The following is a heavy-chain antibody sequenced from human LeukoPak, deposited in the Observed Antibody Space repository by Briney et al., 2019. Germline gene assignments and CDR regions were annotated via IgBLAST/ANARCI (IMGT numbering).Heavy chain of an antibody. CDR3: AREGRSGYYYMDV. J-gene: IGHJ6*03. V-gene: IGHV3-21*01. CDR1: GFTLSSYS. Sequence: GGSLRLSCAASGFTLSSYSMNWVRQAPGKGLEWVSSISSSSSYIYYADSVKGRFTISRDNAKNSLYLQMNSLRAEDTAVYYCAREGRSGYYYMDVWGKGTTVTVSS. D-gene: IGHD6-19*01. CDR2: ISSSSSYI.